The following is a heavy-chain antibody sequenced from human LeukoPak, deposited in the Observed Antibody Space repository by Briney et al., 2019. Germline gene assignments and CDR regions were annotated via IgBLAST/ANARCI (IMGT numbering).Heavy chain of an antibody. CDR1: GSTFSDQY. CDR3: TRGYSGRSAYAFDI. Sequence: PGGSLTVSCAASGSTFSDQYMDWVRQAPGKGLQWVGRTGNKASRYTTEYAASVKGRFTISRDDSKNSLYLQMNSLKTEDTALYYCTRGYSGRSAYAFDIWPQGTMVTVSS. V-gene: IGHV3-72*01. D-gene: IGHD1-26*01. J-gene: IGHJ3*02. CDR2: TGNKASRYTT.